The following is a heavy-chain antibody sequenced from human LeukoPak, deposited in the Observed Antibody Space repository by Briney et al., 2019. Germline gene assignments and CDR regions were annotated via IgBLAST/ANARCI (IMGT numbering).Heavy chain of an antibody. CDR1: GGSISSGGYS. D-gene: IGHD6-19*01. CDR2: IYHSGST. CDR3: ARRGGWYSVDP. J-gene: IGHJ5*02. Sequence: SETLSLTCAVSGGSISSGGYSWSWIRQPRGKGLEWIGYIYHSGSTNYNPSLKSRVTISVDTSKNQFSLKLSSVTAADTAVYYCARRGGWYSVDPWGQGTLVTVSS. V-gene: IGHV4-30-2*01.